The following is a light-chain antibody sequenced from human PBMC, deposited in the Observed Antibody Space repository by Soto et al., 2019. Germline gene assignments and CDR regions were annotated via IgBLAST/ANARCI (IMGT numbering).Light chain of an antibody. Sequence: QSVLTQPPSLSGAPGQRVTISCTGSSSDIGAGSEVHWYQQLPGTAPKLLIFGSTNRPSGVPDRFSGSKSATSASLAITGLQDEDEADYYCQSYDNSVSAYVLGTGTKVTVL. V-gene: IGLV1-40*01. CDR3: QSYDNSVSAYV. CDR1: SSDIGAGSE. CDR2: GST. J-gene: IGLJ1*01.